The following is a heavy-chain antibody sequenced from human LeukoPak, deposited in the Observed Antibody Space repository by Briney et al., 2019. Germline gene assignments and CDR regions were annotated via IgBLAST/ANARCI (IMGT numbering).Heavy chain of an antibody. CDR1: GGSFSGYY. CDR3: ARLYDSSGYYRDIKDHQGDAFDI. J-gene: IGHJ3*02. D-gene: IGHD3-22*01. V-gene: IGHV4-34*01. CDR2: INHSGST. Sequence: SETLSLTCAAYGGSFSGYYWSWIRQPPGKGLEWIGEINHSGSTNYNPSLKSRVTISVDTSKNQFSLKLSSVTAADTAVYYCARLYDSSGYYRDIKDHQGDAFDIWGQGTMVTVSS.